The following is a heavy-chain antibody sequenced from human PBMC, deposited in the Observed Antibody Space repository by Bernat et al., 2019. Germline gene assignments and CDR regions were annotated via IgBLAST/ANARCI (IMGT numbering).Heavy chain of an antibody. CDR2: IDPSDSYT. D-gene: IGHD2-2*01. J-gene: IGHJ6*02. V-gene: IGHV5-10-1*03. Sequence: EVQLVQSGAEVKKPGESLRISCKGSGYSFTSYWISWVRQMPGKGLEWMGRIDPSDSYTNYSPSFQGHVTISADKSISTAYLQWSSLKASDTAMYYCARKYCSSTSCYYYYGMDVWGQGTTVTVSS. CDR3: ARKYCSSTSCYYYYGMDV. CDR1: GYSFTSYW.